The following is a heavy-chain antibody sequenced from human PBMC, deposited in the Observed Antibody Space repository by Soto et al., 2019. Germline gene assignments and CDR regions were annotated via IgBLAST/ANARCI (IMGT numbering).Heavy chain of an antibody. D-gene: IGHD3-10*01. Sequence: PGGSLRLSYAASGFNFSNYAMRWVRRAPGKGLEWVSSIRQSGDRSSYADSAKGRFTISRDNSKNTLYLQMNGLRLDDTAVYYCVTAVRTRLDNWGPGTLVTVSS. CDR3: VTAVRTRLDN. CDR2: IRQSGDRS. CDR1: GFNFSNYA. J-gene: IGHJ4*02. V-gene: IGHV3-23*01.